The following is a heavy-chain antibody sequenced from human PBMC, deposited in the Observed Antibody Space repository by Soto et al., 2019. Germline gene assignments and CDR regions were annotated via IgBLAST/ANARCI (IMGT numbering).Heavy chain of an antibody. D-gene: IGHD6-6*01. CDR1: SGSFSGVY. CDR2: ISQSGST. V-gene: IGHV4-34*01. J-gene: IGHJ4*02. CDR3: ARAPKVSGSSQTRPDF. Sequence: SETLSLTCSIYSGSFSGVYWSWVRQPPGKRLEWIGEISQSGSTNYNPSLKSRVSISVDTSKNQFSLNLTSVTAADTAVYYCARAPKVSGSSQTRPDFWGQGALVTVS.